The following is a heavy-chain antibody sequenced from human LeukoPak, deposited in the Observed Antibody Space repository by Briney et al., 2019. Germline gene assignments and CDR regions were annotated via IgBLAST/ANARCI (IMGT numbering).Heavy chain of an antibody. J-gene: IGHJ4*02. CDR1: GFTFSSYA. V-gene: IGHV3-23*01. D-gene: IGHD3-3*01. Sequence: PGGSLRLSCAASGFTFSSYAMSWVRQAPGKGLEWVSAISGSGGSTYYADSVKGRFTISRDNSKNTLYLQMNSLRAEDTAVYYCAKGYYDFWSGRGYFDYWGQGTLVTVSS. CDR2: ISGSGGST. CDR3: AKGYYDFWSGRGYFDY.